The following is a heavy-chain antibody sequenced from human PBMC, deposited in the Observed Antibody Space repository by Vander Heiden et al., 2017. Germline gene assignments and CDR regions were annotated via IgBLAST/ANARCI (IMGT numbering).Heavy chain of an antibody. CDR2: IYYSWST. D-gene: IGHD3-3*01. V-gene: IGHV4-39*01. Sequence: LQLQASGPGLVKPSETLSLTCTVSGGSISISSYYLGLIPQPRGKGLEWIGSIYYSWSTSYNPARKRRVTISVDTSKNQFSLKLRSVTAADTAVYYCARGITSFGVVIPFDYWGQGTLVTVSS. J-gene: IGHJ4*02. CDR1: GGSISISSYY. CDR3: ARGITSFGVVIPFDY.